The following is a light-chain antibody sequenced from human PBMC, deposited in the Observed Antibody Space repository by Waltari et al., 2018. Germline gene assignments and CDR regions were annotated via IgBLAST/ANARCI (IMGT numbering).Light chain of an antibody. J-gene: IGLJ1*01. CDR3: SSYTRRTTYV. Sequence: QSALTQPASVSGSPGQSITIPCTGTSSDIDGSNSLSWYQQHPGKTPKLLIYDVSHRPSGVSNRFSGSKSDNTASLTISGLQAEDEADYYCSSYTRRTTYVFGTGTKVTVL. V-gene: IGLV2-14*03. CDR2: DVS. CDR1: SSDIDGSNS.